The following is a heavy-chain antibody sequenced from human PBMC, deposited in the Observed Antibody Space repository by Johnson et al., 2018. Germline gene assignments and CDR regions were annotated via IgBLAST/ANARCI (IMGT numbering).Heavy chain of an antibody. CDR1: GFTFSSYG. J-gene: IGHJ6*02. CDR2: ISYDGSNK. D-gene: IGHD2-2*01. V-gene: IGHV3-30*18. CDR3: AKERRDIVVVPAAYYYYYGMDV. Sequence: QVQLVQSGGGVVQPGRSLRLSCAASGFTFSSYGMHWVRQAPGKGLEWVAVISYDGSNKYYADSVKGRFTISRDNSKNTLYLQMNSLRAEDTAVYYCAKERRDIVVVPAAYYYYYGMDVWGQGTTVTVSS.